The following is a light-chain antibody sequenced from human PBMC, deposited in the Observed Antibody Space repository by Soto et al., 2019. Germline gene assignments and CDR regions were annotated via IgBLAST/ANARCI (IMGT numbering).Light chain of an antibody. CDR3: MSYIDSTSTHWV. V-gene: IGLV2-14*03. CDR1: SSDVGHPYNY. J-gene: IGLJ3*02. CDR2: KVS. Sequence: QSALTQPASVSGSPGQSITISCTGTSSDVGHPYNYVSWYQQHPGKAPKLLIFKVSNRPSGISGRFSGSKPGNTASLTISGLQAEDEADYYCMSYIDSTSTHWVLGGGTKLTVL.